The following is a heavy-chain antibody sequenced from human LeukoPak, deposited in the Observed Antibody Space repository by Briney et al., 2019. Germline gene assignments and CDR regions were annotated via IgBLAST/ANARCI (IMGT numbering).Heavy chain of an antibody. CDR3: ASPPTVTTFDS. CDR1: GFTLSSYA. V-gene: IGHV3-23*01. D-gene: IGHD4-11*01. Sequence: GGSLRLSCAASGFTLSSYAMSWVRQGPGKGLEWVSAISVSGNTYHADSVKGRFTISRDSSKNTLYLQMNSLRAEDTAIYYCASPPTVTTFDSWGQGTLVTVSS. J-gene: IGHJ4*02. CDR2: ISVSGNT.